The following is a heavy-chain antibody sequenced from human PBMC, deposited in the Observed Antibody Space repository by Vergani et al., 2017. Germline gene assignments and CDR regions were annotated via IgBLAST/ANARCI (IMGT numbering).Heavy chain of an antibody. Sequence: VQLVESGGGVVQPGRSLRLSCAASGFTFSSYGMHWVRQAPGKGLEWVAVIWYDGSNKYYADSVKGRFTISRDNSKNTLYLQMNSLRAEDTAVYYCARPDVDTAMVPFDYWGQGTLVTVSS. CDR2: IWYDGSNK. D-gene: IGHD5-18*01. V-gene: IGHV3-33*01. CDR3: ARPDVDTAMVPFDY. CDR1: GFTFSSYG. J-gene: IGHJ4*02.